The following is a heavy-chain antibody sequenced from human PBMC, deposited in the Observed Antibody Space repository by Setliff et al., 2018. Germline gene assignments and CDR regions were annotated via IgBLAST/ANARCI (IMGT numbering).Heavy chain of an antibody. D-gene: IGHD5-18*01. V-gene: IGHV1-69*05. CDR2: TIPIFGTT. Sequence: ASVKVSCKASGGTFSSYGISWVRQAPGQGLEWMGGTIPIFGTTDYAQKSQGRVTIITDDSTSTAFMQLSSLTSEDTAVYYCVREGVDTRSSTDYRYYMDVWGKGTTVTVSS. J-gene: IGHJ6*03. CDR1: GGTFSSYG. CDR3: VREGVDTRSSTDYRYYMDV.